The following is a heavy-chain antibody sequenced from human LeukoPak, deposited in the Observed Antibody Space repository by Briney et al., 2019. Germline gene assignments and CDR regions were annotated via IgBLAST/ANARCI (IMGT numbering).Heavy chain of an antibody. CDR3: ARGGYYDSSGILTL. V-gene: IGHV1-18*01. D-gene: IGHD3-22*01. J-gene: IGHJ3*01. CDR1: GYTFTSYG. Sequence: GASVKVSCKASGYTFTSYGISWVRQAPGQGLEWMGWISAYNGNTNYAQKLQGRVTMTTDTSTSTAYMELRSVRSEDTAVYYCARGGYYDSSGILTLWGQGTMVTVSS. CDR2: ISAYNGNT.